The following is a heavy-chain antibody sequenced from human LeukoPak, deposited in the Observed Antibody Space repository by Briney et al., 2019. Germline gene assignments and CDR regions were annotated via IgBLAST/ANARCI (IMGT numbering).Heavy chain of an antibody. J-gene: IGHJ6*02. CDR2: IYTSGST. D-gene: IGHD3-10*01. CDR1: GGSISSYY. CDR3: ARAYYGSGSYYPPYYYYYGMDV. Sequence: SETLSLTCPVSGGSISSYYWSWIRQPAGEGLEWIGRIYTSGSTNYNPSLKSRVTMSVDTSKNQFSLKLSSVTAANTAAYYCARAYYGSGSYYPPYYYYYGMDVWGQGTTVTVSS. V-gene: IGHV4-4*07.